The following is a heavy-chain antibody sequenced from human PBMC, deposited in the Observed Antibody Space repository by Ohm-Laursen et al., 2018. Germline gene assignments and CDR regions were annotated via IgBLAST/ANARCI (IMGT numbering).Heavy chain of an antibody. CDR2: ISGSGGST. D-gene: IGHD3-16*01. CDR3: AKGRSGHPRGVGAFDI. Sequence: GSLRLSCAASGFTFSSYAISWVRQAPGTGLEWVSAISGSGGSTYYADSVKGRFTISRDNSKNTLYLQMNSLRAEDTAVYYCAKGRSGHPRGVGAFDIWGQGTMVTVSS. V-gene: IGHV3-23*01. CDR1: GFTFSSYA. J-gene: IGHJ3*02.